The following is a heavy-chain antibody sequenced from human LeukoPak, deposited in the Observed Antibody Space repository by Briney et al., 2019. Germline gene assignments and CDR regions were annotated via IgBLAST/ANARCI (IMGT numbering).Heavy chain of an antibody. CDR2: INHSGST. V-gene: IGHV4-34*01. D-gene: IGHD6-19*01. CDR3: ARVLGYSSV. Sequence: PSETLSLTCAVYGGSFSGYYWSWIRQPPGKGLEWIGEINHSGSTNYNPSLKSRVTISVDTSKNQFSLKLGSVTAADTAVYYCARVLGYSSVWGQGTLVTVSS. CDR1: GGSFSGYY. J-gene: IGHJ4*02.